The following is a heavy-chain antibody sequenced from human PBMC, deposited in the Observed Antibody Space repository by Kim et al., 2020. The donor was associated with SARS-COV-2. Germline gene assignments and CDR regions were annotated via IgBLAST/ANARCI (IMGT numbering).Heavy chain of an antibody. CDR1: GYTFTSYG. D-gene: IGHD5-12*01. CDR2: ISAYNGNT. Sequence: ASVKVSCKASGYTFTSYGISWVRQAPGQGLEWMGWISAYNGNTNYAQKLQGRVTMTTDTSTSTAYMELRSLRSDDTAVYYCARVKIVATIMGGAYYYYGMDVWGQGTTVTVSS. J-gene: IGHJ6*02. CDR3: ARVKIVATIMGGAYYYYGMDV. V-gene: IGHV1-18*01.